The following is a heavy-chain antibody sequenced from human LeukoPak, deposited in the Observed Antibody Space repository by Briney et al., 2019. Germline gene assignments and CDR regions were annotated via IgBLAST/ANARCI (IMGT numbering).Heavy chain of an antibody. CDR2: ISAYNGNT. D-gene: IGHD3-22*01. J-gene: IGHJ4*02. CDR1: GYTFTSYY. V-gene: IGHV1-18*04. CDR3: ARGGDSSGYYPLDY. Sequence: ASVKVSCKASGYTFTSYYMHWVRQAPGQGLEWMGWISAYNGNTNYAQKLQGRVTMTTDTSTSTAYMELRSLRSDDTAVYYCARGGDSSGYYPLDYWGQGTLVTVSS.